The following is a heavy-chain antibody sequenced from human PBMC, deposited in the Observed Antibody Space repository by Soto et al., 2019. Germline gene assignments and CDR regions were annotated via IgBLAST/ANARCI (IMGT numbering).Heavy chain of an antibody. D-gene: IGHD2-15*01. CDR1: GFTSSSYG. J-gene: IGHJ6*02. CDR3: ARDSRYGYYYGMDV. CDR2: IWYDGSNK. Sequence: LRLSCAASGFTSSSYGMHWVRQAPGKGLEWVAVIWYDGSNKYYADSVKGRFTISRDNSKNTLYLQMNSLRAEDTAVYYCARDSRYGYYYGMDVWGQGTTVTVSS. V-gene: IGHV3-33*01.